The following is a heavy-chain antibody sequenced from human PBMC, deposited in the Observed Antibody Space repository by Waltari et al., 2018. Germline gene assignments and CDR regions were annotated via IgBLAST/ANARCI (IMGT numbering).Heavy chain of an antibody. D-gene: IGHD6-6*01. V-gene: IGHV3-30*02. CDR2: IRYDGSNK. CDR3: AKAAHPGY. Sequence: QVQLVESGGGVVQPGGSLRLSCAASGFTFSSYGMHWVRQAPGKGLEWVAFIRYDGSNKYYADSVKGRFTISRDNSKNTLYRQMNSLRAEDTAVYYCAKAAHPGYWGQGTLVTVSS. CDR1: GFTFSSYG. J-gene: IGHJ4*02.